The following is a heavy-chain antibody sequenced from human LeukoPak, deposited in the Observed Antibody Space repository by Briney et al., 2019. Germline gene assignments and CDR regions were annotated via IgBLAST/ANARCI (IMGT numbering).Heavy chain of an antibody. J-gene: IGHJ4*02. CDR3: ARGIGTINFDY. CDR2: IYTTGNT. CDR1: GGSMSSYY. Sequence: PSVTLSLTCSVSGGSMSSYYWSWIRQPAGKGLEWIGRIYTTGNTNYNPSLKSRVTISVDTSKNQFSLKLDSVTAADTAVYYCARGIGTINFDYWGQGVLVTVSS. V-gene: IGHV4-4*07. D-gene: IGHD1-7*01.